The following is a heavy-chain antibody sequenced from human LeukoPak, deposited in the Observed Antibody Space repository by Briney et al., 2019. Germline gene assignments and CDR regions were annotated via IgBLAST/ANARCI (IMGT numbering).Heavy chain of an antibody. CDR2: IYYNGRT. Sequence: PSETLSLTCGVSGGSISGSNYYWDWLRQPPGKGPEWIGSIYYNGRTEYNPALKSRATISVDTSKNHFSLTLRSVTAADTAIYYCARQPGDYLDYWGRGTLVTVFS. D-gene: IGHD4-17*01. J-gene: IGHJ4*02. V-gene: IGHV4-39*01. CDR3: ARQPGDYLDY. CDR1: GGSISGSNYY.